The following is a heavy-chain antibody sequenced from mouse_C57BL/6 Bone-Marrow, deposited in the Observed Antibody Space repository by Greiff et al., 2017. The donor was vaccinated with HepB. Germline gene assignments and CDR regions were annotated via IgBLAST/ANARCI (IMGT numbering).Heavy chain of an antibody. CDR3: ARPGDGYYPYFGV. J-gene: IGHJ1*03. Sequence: EVKLVESGGDLVKPGGSLKLSCAASGFTFSSYGMSWVRQTPDKGLEWVATISSGGSYTYYTDSVKGRVTISRDNAKNTLYLQLSSLKSEDTAMYCCARPGDGYYPYFGVWGTGTTVTVAS. V-gene: IGHV5-6*01. CDR1: GFTFSSYG. CDR2: ISSGGSYT. D-gene: IGHD2-3*01.